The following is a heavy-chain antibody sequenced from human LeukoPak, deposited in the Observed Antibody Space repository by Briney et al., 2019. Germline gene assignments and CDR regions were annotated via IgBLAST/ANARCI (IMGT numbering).Heavy chain of an antibody. Sequence: GESLKISCKGSGYSFTSFWIAWVRQMPGKGLEWMGIIYPGDSDTRYSPSFQGQVTISVDKSISTAYLQWSSLKASDTAMYYCARDCGGDCYSAEDAFDIWGQGTMVTVSS. D-gene: IGHD2-21*02. CDR3: ARDCGGDCYSAEDAFDI. CDR1: GYSFTSFW. CDR2: IYPGDSDT. J-gene: IGHJ3*02. V-gene: IGHV5-51*01.